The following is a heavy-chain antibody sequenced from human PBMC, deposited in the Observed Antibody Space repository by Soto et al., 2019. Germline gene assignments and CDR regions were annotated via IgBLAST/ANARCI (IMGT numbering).Heavy chain of an antibody. CDR1: GFTFSSYA. CDR3: AKTCDSSGYSQLFDY. Sequence: GGSLRLSCAASGFTFSSYAMNWVRQAPGKGLEWVSAISGSGGSTYYADSVKGRFTISRDNSKNTLYLQMNSLRAEDTAVYYCAKTCDSSGYSQLFDYWGQGTLVTVSS. CDR2: ISGSGGST. J-gene: IGHJ4*02. D-gene: IGHD3-22*01. V-gene: IGHV3-23*01.